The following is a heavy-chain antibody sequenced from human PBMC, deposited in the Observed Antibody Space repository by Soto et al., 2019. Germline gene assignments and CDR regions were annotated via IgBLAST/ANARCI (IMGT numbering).Heavy chain of an antibody. CDR1: GGTFSSYA. CDR3: ARDLLDYGGNSISWY. V-gene: IGHV1-69*13. Sequence: SVKVSCKASGGTFSSYAISWVRQAPGQGLEWMGGIIPIFGTANYAQKFQGRVTITADESTSTAYMELSSLRSEDTAVYYCARDLLDYGGNSISWYWGQGTLVTVSS. CDR2: IIPIFGTA. J-gene: IGHJ4*02. D-gene: IGHD4-17*01.